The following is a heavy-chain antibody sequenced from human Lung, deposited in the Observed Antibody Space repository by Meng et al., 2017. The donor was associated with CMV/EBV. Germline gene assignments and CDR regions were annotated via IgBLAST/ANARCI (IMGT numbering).Heavy chain of an antibody. V-gene: IGHV3-21*01. CDR3: ARGPDPYYDILTGYSDDAFDI. J-gene: IGHJ3*02. CDR1: GFTFSSYS. CDR2: ISSSSSYI. Sequence: SXAASGFTFSSYSMNWVRQAPGKGLEWVSSISSSSSYIYYADSVKGRFTISRDNAKNSLYLQMNSLRAEDTAVYYCARGPDPYYDILTGYSDDAFDIWXQGTXVTV. D-gene: IGHD3-9*01.